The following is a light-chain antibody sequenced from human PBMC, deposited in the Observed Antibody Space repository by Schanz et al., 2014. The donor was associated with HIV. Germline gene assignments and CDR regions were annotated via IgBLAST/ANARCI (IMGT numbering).Light chain of an antibody. J-gene: IGKJ1*01. V-gene: IGKV1-17*03. Sequence: DIQMTQSPSAMSASVGDRVTITCRASQGIGNYLAWFQQQPGKVPKRLIYAASSVQNGVSSRFSGSGSGTEFTLTISSLQSDDSATYYCHQYADSSWSFGLGTKVETK. CDR1: QGIGNY. CDR3: HQYADSSWS. CDR2: AAS.